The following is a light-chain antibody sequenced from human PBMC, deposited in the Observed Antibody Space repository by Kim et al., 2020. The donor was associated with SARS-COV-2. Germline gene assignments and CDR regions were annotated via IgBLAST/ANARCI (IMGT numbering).Light chain of an antibody. Sequence: SPGERASLSCRARQSISSNFLAWYQQKPGQAPRLLVYGASSRATGIPDRFSGSGSGTDFTLTISRLEPDDFAVYYCQQYDSSPRTFGQGTKVDIK. J-gene: IGKJ1*01. CDR1: QSISSNF. V-gene: IGKV3-20*01. CDR3: QQYDSSPRT. CDR2: GAS.